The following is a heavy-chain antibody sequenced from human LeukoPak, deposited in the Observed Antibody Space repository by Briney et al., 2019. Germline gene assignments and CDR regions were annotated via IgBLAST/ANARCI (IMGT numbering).Heavy chain of an antibody. CDR2: INPNSGGT. D-gene: IGHD3-10*01. Sequence: ASVKVSCKASGYTFTGYYIFWMRQAPGQGLEWMGWINPNSGGTNYAQKFQDRVTMTRDTSTSTAYMELSRLRSDDTAVFYCTRGHHYFVSGTYYNVWGQGTLVTVSS. V-gene: IGHV1-2*02. CDR1: GYTFTGYY. CDR3: TRGHHYFVSGTYYNV. J-gene: IGHJ4*02.